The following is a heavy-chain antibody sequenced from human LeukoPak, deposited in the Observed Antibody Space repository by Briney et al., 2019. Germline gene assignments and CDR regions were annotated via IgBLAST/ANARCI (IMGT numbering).Heavy chain of an antibody. Sequence: PSETLSLTCTVSGGSISSSSYYWGWIRQPPGKGLEWIGSISYSGSTYYNPSLKSRVTISVDTSKNQFSLKLSSVTAADTAVYYCASPPARITIFGVVTPEHCYYYMDFWGKGTTVTVSS. D-gene: IGHD3-3*01. CDR2: ISYSGST. V-gene: IGHV4-39*01. CDR1: GGSISSSSYY. CDR3: ASPPARITIFGVVTPEHCYYYMDF. J-gene: IGHJ6*03.